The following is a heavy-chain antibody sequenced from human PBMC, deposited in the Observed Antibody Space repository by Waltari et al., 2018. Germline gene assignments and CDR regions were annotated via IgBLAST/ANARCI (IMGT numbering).Heavy chain of an antibody. Sequence: QVQLVQSGAEVKKPWSSVKVSCKASGGTFSSYTISWVRQAPGQGLEWMGGIIPILGKANYAQKCQGRVTINTDESTSTAYMELSSLRAEDTAVYDCARGDRDYYYYYMDVWGKGTTVIVSS. CDR2: IIPILGKA. CDR1: GGTFSSYT. V-gene: IGHV1-69*05. D-gene: IGHD2-21*02. J-gene: IGHJ6*03. CDR3: ARGDRDYYYYYMDV.